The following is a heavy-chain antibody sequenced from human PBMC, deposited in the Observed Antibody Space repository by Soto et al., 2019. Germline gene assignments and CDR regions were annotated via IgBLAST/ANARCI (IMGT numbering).Heavy chain of an antibody. V-gene: IGHV1-2*04. D-gene: IGHD6-13*01. CDR2: INPNSGGT. CDR1: GYTFTGYY. Sequence: GYTFTGYYMHWVRQAPGQGLEWMGWINPNSGGTNYAQKFQGWVTMTRDTSISTAYMELSRLRSDDTAVYYCAAPIYSSSWLDYYGMDVWGQGTTVTVSS. J-gene: IGHJ6*02. CDR3: AAPIYSSSWLDYYGMDV.